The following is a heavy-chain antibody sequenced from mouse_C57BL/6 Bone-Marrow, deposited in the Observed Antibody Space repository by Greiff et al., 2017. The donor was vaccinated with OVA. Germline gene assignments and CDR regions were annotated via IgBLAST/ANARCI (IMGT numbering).Heavy chain of an antibody. CDR2: IDPENGDT. CDR1: GFNIKDDY. J-gene: IGHJ2*01. CDR3: CYYYGSSLGY. D-gene: IGHD1-1*01. Sequence: EVQLQQSGAELVRPGASVKLSCTASGFNIKDDYMHWVKQRPEQGLEWIGWIDPENGDTEYASKFQGKATITADTSSNTAYLQLSSLTSEDTAVYCTCYYYGSSLGYWGQGTTLTVSS. V-gene: IGHV14-4*01.